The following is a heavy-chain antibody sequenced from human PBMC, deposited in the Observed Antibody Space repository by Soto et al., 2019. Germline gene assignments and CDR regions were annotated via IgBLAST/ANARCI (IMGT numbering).Heavy chain of an antibody. CDR3: AKAFGSGNVGVDFTSES. D-gene: IGHD3-3*01. Sequence: PGGSLRLSCAASGFTFSSYAMSWVRQAPGEGLEWVSSISGSGTSTYYAGSVRGRFTISRDDSRSNFYLQGDSLTTDDTAIYFCAKAFGSGNVGVDFTSESWGQGTLVTVSS. J-gene: IGHJ5*02. CDR2: ISGSGTST. V-gene: IGHV3-23*01. CDR1: GFTFSSYA.